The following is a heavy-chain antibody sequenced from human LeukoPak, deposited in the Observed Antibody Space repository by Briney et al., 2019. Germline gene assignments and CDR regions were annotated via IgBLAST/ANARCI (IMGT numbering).Heavy chain of an antibody. J-gene: IGHJ4*02. D-gene: IGHD3-16*01. CDR2: ISYDGSDK. CDR1: GFTFDDYA. CDR3: ARERGGAFDN. V-gene: IGHV3-30*04. Sequence: GGSLRLSCAASGFTFDDYAMHWVRQAPGKGLEWVAVISYDGSDKYYADSVKGRFTISRDNSKSTLYLQMNSLRAEDTAVYYCARERGGAFDNWGQGALVTVSS.